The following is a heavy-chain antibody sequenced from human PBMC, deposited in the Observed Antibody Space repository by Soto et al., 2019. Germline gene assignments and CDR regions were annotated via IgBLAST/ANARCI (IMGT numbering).Heavy chain of an antibody. V-gene: IGHV4-31*03. D-gene: IGHD3-22*01. CDR3: ARGRRYYDSSGYYYGGYFDY. CDR1: GGSISSGGYY. Sequence: QVQLQESGPGLVKPSQTLSLTCTVSGGSISSGGYYWSWIRQHPGKGLEWIGYIYYSGSTYYNPSLGRRVTLLVDTSKNQLPLKRSSVTAGDTAVYYCARGRRYYDSSGYYYGGYFDYWGQGTLVTVSS. CDR2: IYYSGST. J-gene: IGHJ4*02.